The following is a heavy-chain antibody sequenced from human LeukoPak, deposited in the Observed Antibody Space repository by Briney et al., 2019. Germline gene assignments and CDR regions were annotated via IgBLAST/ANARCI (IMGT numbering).Heavy chain of an antibody. CDR1: GGSISSYY. CDR2: IYYSGST. Sequence: SETLSLTCTVSGGSISSYYWSWIRQPPGKGLEWIGYIYYSGSTNYNPSLKSRVTISVDTSKNQFSLKLSSVTAADTAVYYCARIGSXXXXPFDYWGQGXLVTVS. D-gene: IGHD1-1*01. CDR3: ARIGSXXXXPFDY. J-gene: IGHJ4*02. V-gene: IGHV4-59*08.